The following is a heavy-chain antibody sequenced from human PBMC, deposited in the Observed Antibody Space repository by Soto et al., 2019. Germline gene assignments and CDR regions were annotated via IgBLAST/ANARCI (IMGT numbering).Heavy chain of an antibody. CDR3: ARRVIGSSRAFDI. D-gene: IGHD3-10*01. CDR2: ISDGGDLT. V-gene: IGHV3-23*01. Sequence: GGSLRLSCAASGFTFSSHPMSWVRQAPEKGLEWVAGISDGGDLTYNADSVRGRFTISRDNSRNTLYLQMNSLRAEDTAVYYCARRVIGSSRAFDIWGQGTMVTVSS. J-gene: IGHJ3*02. CDR1: GFTFSSHP.